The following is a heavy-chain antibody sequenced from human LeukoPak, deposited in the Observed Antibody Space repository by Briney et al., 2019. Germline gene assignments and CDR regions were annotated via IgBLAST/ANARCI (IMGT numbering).Heavy chain of an antibody. D-gene: IGHD3-10*01. CDR3: AKDPGGFNYYYYYYMDV. Sequence: GGSLRLSCAASGFTFSSYGMHWVRQAPGKGLEWVAFIRYDGSNTYYAESVKGRFTISRDNSKNTLYLQMNSLRAEDTAVYYCAKDPGGFNYYYYYYMDVWGKGTTVTVSS. CDR1: GFTFSSYG. J-gene: IGHJ6*03. CDR2: IRYDGSNT. V-gene: IGHV3-30*02.